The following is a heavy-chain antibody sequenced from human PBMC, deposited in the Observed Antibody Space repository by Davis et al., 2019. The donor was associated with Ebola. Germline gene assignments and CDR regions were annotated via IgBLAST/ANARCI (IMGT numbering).Heavy chain of an antibody. CDR1: GYTFTSYA. Sequence: ASVKVSCKASGYTFTSYAMHWVRQAPGQRLEWMGWINAGNGNTKYSQKFQGRVTITRDTSASTAYMELSSLRSEDTAVYYCARGGGSGSYYNFVQNGFWFDPWGQGTLVTVSS. J-gene: IGHJ5*02. V-gene: IGHV1-3*01. CDR3: ARGGGSGSYYNFVQNGFWFDP. CDR2: INAGNGNT. D-gene: IGHD3-10*01.